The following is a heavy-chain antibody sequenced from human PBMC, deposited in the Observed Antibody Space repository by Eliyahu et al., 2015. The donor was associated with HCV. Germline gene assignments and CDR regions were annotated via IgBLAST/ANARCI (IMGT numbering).Heavy chain of an antibody. CDR3: ARAMGGSGAWWYLDL. CDR2: ISPTGAT. CDR1: GGSLSASY. D-gene: IGHD1-26*01. J-gene: IGHJ2*01. Sequence: QVNLQQWGTGQLKPSETLSLTCGVDGGSLSASYWSWIRQAPGKGLEWIGEISPTGATNHHPSLKGRLTISIDSSKNHFSLRLTSLTAADTAVYYCARAMGGSGAWWYLDLWGRGTLVTVSS. V-gene: IGHV4-34*01.